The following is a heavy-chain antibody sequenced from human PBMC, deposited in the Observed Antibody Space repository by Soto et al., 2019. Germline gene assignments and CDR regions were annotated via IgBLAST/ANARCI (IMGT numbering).Heavy chain of an antibody. D-gene: IGHD2-2*01. CDR1: GDSISSYY. CDR2: IYYSGST. J-gene: IGHJ5*02. Sequence: SETLSLTCTVSGDSISSYYWSWIRQPPGKGLEWIGYIYYSGSTNYNPSLKSRVTISVDTPKNQFSLKLSSVTAADTAVYYCARSRMVVVVPAKAKGNWFDPWGRGTLVTAPQ. V-gene: IGHV4-59*12. CDR3: ARSRMVVVVPAKAKGNWFDP.